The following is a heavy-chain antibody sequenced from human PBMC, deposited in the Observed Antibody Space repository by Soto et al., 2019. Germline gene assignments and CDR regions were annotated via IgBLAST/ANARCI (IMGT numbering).Heavy chain of an antibody. CDR1: GSTFSSYA. J-gene: IGHJ5*02. V-gene: IGHV3-30-3*01. Sequence: GSLRLSCAASGSTFSSYAMHWVRQAPGKGLEWVAVISYDGSNKYYVDSVKGRFTISRDNAKNSLYLQMNSLRAEDTAVYYCARSIAARLNWFDPWGQGTLVTVSS. CDR3: ARSIAARLNWFDP. CDR2: ISYDGSNK. D-gene: IGHD6-6*01.